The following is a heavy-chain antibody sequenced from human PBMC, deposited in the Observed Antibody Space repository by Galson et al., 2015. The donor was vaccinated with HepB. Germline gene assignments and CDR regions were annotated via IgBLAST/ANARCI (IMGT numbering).Heavy chain of an antibody. V-gene: IGHV3-30*18. CDR3: AKEWTFDGSGYYSL. CDR2: ISDDGSNK. J-gene: IGHJ4*02. Sequence: SLRLSCAASGIMFSNYGMHWVRQAPGKGLEWVAVISDDGSNKYYADSVKGRFTISRDNSKNTLYLQMNSLRAEDTAVYYCAKEWTFDGSGYYSLWGQGTLVTVPS. CDR1: GIMFSNYG. D-gene: IGHD3-22*01.